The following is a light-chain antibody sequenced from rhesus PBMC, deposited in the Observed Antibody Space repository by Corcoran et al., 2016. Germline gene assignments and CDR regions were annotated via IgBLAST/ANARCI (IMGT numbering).Light chain of an antibody. Sequence: IVLTQSPATLSLSPGERATLSCRASQSVASNLAWYQQEPGQVPRLPIYSESNRATGIPDRFSGSGSGAAFNLTIGGLDSEDFAVFYCQQYCNWPFAFGPWTKLDIK. CDR3: QQYCNWPFA. J-gene: IGKJ3*01. CDR1: QSVASN. V-gene: IGKV3-42*03. CDR2: SES.